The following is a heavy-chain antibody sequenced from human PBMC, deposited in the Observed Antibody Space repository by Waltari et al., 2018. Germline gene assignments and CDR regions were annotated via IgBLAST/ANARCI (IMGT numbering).Heavy chain of an antibody. J-gene: IGHJ4*02. D-gene: IGHD3-10*01. Sequence: EVQLVQSGAEVKKPGATVKISCQASGYTFTAYYLQRVQQAPGKGLEWMGRVDPEDGETIYAEKFQGRVTITADTSTDTAYMELSSLRSEDTAVYYCATGALLWFGTYWGQGTLVTVSS. V-gene: IGHV1-69-2*01. CDR3: ATGALLWFGTY. CDR2: VDPEDGET. CDR1: GYTFTAYY.